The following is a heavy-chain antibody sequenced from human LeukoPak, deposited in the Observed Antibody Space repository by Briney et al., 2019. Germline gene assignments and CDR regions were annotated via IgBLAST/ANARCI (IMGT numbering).Heavy chain of an antibody. V-gene: IGHV3-33*01. CDR1: GFTFSSYG. D-gene: IGHD6-13*01. CDR2: IWYDGSNK. J-gene: IGHJ6*03. CDR3: ARGIAAAGTDYYYMDV. Sequence: GGSLRLSCAASGFTFSSYGMHWVRQAPGKGLEWVAVIWYDGSNKYYADSVKGRFTISRDNSKNTLYLQMNSLRAEDTAVYYCARGIAAAGTDYYYMDVWGKGTTVTVSS.